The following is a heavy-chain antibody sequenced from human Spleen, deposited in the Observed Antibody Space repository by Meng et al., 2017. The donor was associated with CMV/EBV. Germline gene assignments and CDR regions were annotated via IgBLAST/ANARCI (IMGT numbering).Heavy chain of an antibody. CDR3: VRDWSGSRDY. CDR1: GFTFSSYA. Sequence: GESLKISCAASGFTFSSYAMNWVRQAPGKGLEWVSTISSSSSHTYYAESLKGRFTISRDDAKNSLYLQMNGLGAEDTAVYYCVRDWSGSRDYWGQGTLVTVSS. J-gene: IGHJ4*02. D-gene: IGHD1-26*01. V-gene: IGHV3-21*06. CDR2: ISSSSSHT.